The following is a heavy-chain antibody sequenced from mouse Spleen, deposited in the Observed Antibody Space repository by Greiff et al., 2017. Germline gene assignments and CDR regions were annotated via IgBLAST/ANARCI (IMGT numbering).Heavy chain of an antibody. CDR3: ARYGYYWFAY. D-gene: IGHD2-3*01. Sequence: QVQLQQPGAELVRPGTSVKLSCKASGYTFTSYWMHWVKQRPGQGLEWIGVIDPSDSYTNYNQKFKGKATLTVDTSSSTAYMQLSSLTSEDSAVYYCARYGYYWFAYWGQGTLVTVSA. CDR1: GYTFTSYW. CDR2: IDPSDSYT. V-gene: IGHV1-59*01. J-gene: IGHJ3*01.